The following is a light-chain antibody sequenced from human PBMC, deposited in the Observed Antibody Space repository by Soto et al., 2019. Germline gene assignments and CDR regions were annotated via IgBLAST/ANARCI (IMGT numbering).Light chain of an antibody. CDR3: HQYNNWPLT. J-gene: IGKJ3*01. CDR2: GAS. Sequence: EIVMKQSPATLSVSPGERATLSCRASQSVRDNLAWYQQKPGQAPGLLIYGASSRATGISARFSGSGSGTDFTLTISSLQSEDFAIYYCHQYNNWPLTFGPGTKVDIK. CDR1: QSVRDN. V-gene: IGKV3-15*01.